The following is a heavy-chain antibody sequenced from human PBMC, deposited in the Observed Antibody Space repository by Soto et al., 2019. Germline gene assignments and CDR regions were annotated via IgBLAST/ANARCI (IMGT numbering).Heavy chain of an antibody. D-gene: IGHD2-2*01. Sequence: EVQLSESGGGLVQPGGSLRLSCAASGFTFSSYAMNWVRQAPGKGLEWVSAISGSGGSTYYADSVKGRFTISRDNSKNTLYLQMNSLRAEDTAVYYCAKEVYCSRTSCYYYMDVWGKGTTVTVSS. V-gene: IGHV3-23*01. J-gene: IGHJ6*03. CDR2: ISGSGGST. CDR1: GFTFSSYA. CDR3: AKEVYCSRTSCYYYMDV.